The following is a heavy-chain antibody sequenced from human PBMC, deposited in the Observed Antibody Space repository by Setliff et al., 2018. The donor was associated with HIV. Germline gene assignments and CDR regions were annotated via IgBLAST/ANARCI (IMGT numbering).Heavy chain of an antibody. CDR1: GGSIRAYY. CDR2: FYSNGGT. D-gene: IGHD2-2*01. Sequence: PSETLSLTCNVSGGSIRAYYWSWVRHPPGKRLEWIGYFYSNGGTAYNPSLKSRVTISVDTSKNQLSLKLTSVTAADTAVYYCARGGTSSNWFDPWGQGTLVTVSS. J-gene: IGHJ5*02. V-gene: IGHV4-59*01. CDR3: ARGGTSSNWFDP.